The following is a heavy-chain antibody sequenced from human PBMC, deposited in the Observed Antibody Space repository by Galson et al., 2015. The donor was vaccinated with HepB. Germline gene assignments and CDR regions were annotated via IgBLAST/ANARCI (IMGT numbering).Heavy chain of an antibody. CDR3: ARDAGGSGSHKDYYYYYYMDV. V-gene: IGHV1-69*13. CDR2: IIPIFGTA. CDR1: GGTFSSYA. J-gene: IGHJ6*03. D-gene: IGHD3-10*01. Sequence: SVKVSCKASGGTFSSYAISWVRQAPGQGLEWMGGIIPIFGTANYAQKFQGRVTITADESTSTAYMELSSLRSEDTAVYYCARDAGGSGSHKDYYYYYYMDVWGKGTTVTVSS.